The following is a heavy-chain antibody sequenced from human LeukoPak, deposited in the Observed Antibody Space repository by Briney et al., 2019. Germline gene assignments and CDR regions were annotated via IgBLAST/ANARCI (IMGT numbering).Heavy chain of an antibody. CDR3: ARDRSPWGTVVTTEGGY. V-gene: IGHV1-18*01. D-gene: IGHD4-23*01. Sequence: ASVKVSCKASGYTFTSYGISWVRQAPGQGLEWMGWISAYNGNTNYAQKLQGRVTMTTDTSTSTAYMELRSLRSDDTVVYYCARDRSPWGTVVTTEGGYWGQGTLVIVSS. J-gene: IGHJ4*02. CDR2: ISAYNGNT. CDR1: GYTFTSYG.